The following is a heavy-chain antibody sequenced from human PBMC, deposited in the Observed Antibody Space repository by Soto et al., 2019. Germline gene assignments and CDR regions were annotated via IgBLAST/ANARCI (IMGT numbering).Heavy chain of an antibody. Sequence: QLQLQESGPGLVEPSETLSLTCTVSGGSISGSDYYWAWLRQPPGKGLEWLGTIYRTGTAYYNPSLKSRVTLSVATSKNPFFLNLNSVSAADTAIYFCADMRGQWLPRDWGQGTLVTVSS. CDR3: ADMRGQWLPRD. J-gene: IGHJ4*02. D-gene: IGHD6-19*01. CDR2: IYRTGTA. CDR1: GGSISGSDYY. V-gene: IGHV4-39*01.